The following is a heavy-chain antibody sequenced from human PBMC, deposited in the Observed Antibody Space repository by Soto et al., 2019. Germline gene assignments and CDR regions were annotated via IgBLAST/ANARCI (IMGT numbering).Heavy chain of an antibody. CDR3: AKDQGSYGHYYYYFYGMDV. CDR2: ISGSGGST. CDR1: GFTFSSYA. D-gene: IGHD5-18*01. V-gene: IGHV3-23*01. Sequence: EVQLLESGGGLVQPGGSLRLSCAASGFTFSSYAMSWVRQAPGKGLEWVSAISGSGGSTYYADSVKGRFTISRDNSKNTLYLQMHSLRAEDKAVYYCAKDQGSYGHYYYYFYGMDVWGQGTTVTVAS. J-gene: IGHJ6*02.